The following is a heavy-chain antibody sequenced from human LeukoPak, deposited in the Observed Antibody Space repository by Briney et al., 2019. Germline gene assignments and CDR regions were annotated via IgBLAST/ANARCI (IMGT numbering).Heavy chain of an antibody. CDR1: GFTFSSYA. CDR2: ISGSGGST. CDR3: AKAKYPNMVRGVTLDY. D-gene: IGHD3-10*01. Sequence: ETGGSLRLSCAASGFTFSSYAMSWVRQAPGKGLEWVSAISGSGGSTYYADSVKGRFTISRDNYKNTLYLKMNSLRAEDTAVYYCAKAKYPNMVRGVTLDYWGQGTLVTVSS. J-gene: IGHJ4*02. V-gene: IGHV3-23*01.